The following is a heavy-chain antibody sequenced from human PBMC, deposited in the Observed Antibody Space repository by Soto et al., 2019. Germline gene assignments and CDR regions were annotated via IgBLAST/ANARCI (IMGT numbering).Heavy chain of an antibody. CDR1: GYSFTSYW. J-gene: IGHJ4*02. CDR2: IYPGDSDT. D-gene: IGHD2-2*01. V-gene: IGHV5-51*03. CDR3: ARHGGYRSSTKCYGGGDY. Sequence: EVQLVQSGAEVKKPGESLKISCKGSGYSFTSYWIGWVRQVPGKGLEWMGIIYPGDSDTRYSPSFQGQVTISADKSISTAYMHWSRLKASDTAMDYCARHGGYRSSTKCYGGGDYLGQGTQVSVSS.